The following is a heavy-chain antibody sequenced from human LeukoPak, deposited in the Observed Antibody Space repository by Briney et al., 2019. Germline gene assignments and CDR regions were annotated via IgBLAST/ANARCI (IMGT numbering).Heavy chain of an antibody. CDR1: DGSISTFY. CDR3: ARGALGYFDSSGYPWGDYYYGMDV. V-gene: IGHV4-59*01. CDR2: IYYNGRT. Sequence: SETLSPTCTVPDGSISTFYWSWIRQPPGKGLEWIAYIYYNGRTNYNPSLKSRVTISVDTSKNQFSLKLNSVTAADAAVYYCARGALGYFDSSGYPWGDYYYGMDVWGQGTTVTVSS. D-gene: IGHD3-22*01. J-gene: IGHJ6*02.